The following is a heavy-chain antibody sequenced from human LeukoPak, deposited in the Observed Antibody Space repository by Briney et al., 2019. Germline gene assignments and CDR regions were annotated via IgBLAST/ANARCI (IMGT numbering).Heavy chain of an antibody. CDR1: GFTFSNAW. CDR2: IKSKTDGGTT. J-gene: IGHJ4*02. Sequence: GGSLRLSCAASGFTFSNAWMSWVGQAPGKGLEWVCRIKSKTDGGTTDYAAPVKGRFTISRDDSKNTLYLQMNSLKTEDTAVYYCTTAPRFGELWTDYWGQGTLVTVFS. D-gene: IGHD3-10*01. CDR3: TTAPRFGELWTDY. V-gene: IGHV3-15*01.